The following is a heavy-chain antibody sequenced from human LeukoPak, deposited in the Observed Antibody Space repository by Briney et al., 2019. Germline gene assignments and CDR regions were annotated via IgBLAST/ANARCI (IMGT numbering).Heavy chain of an antibody. CDR2: INPSGGSA. CDR1: GYTFSIYN. CDR3: ARAHTRGGANSLDF. J-gene: IGHJ4*02. Sequence: ASVKVSCKASGYTFSIYNMHWVRQAPGQGLEWMGIINPSGGSASDAQKFQGRLTMTRDTSTSTLYMELSSLRSEDTAVYYCARAHTRGGANSLDFWGQGTLVTVSS. V-gene: IGHV1-46*01. D-gene: IGHD4-23*01.